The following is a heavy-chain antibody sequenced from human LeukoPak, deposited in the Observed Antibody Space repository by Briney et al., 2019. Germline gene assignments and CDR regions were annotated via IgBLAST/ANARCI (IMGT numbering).Heavy chain of an antibody. CDR2: ISSSSSTI. D-gene: IGHD6-13*01. CDR3: AREGAAAGQTGADY. V-gene: IGHV3-48*01. CDR1: GFTFSSYS. J-gene: IGHJ4*02. Sequence: GGSLRLSCAASGFTFSSYSMNWVRQAPGKGLEWVSYISSSSSTIYYADSVKGRFTISRDNAKNSLYLQMNSLRAEDTAVYYCAREGAAAGQTGADYWGQGTLVTVSS.